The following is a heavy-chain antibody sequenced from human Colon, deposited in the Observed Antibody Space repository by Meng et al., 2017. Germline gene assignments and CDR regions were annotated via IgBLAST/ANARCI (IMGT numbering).Heavy chain of an antibody. V-gene: IGHV4-4*02. D-gene: IGHD3-22*01. CDR1: GGSITNDNW. CDR3: ARDFHSTMTVFDS. Sequence: VQLQASGPGLVKPSGTLSLTCAVSGGSITNDNWWSWVRQPPGKGLEWIGEIFHAGNTNYNPSLKSRVTMSLDKSKNQFSLTLTSVTAADTAVYYCARDFHSTMTVFDSWGQGTLVTVSS. CDR2: IFHAGNT. J-gene: IGHJ4*02.